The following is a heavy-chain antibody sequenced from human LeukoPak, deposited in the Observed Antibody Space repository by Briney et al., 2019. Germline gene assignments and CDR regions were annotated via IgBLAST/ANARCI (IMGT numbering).Heavy chain of an antibody. V-gene: IGHV6-1*01. D-gene: IGHD3-10*01. CDR2: TYYRSKWYS. CDR3: ARDLSGIFDP. J-gene: IGHJ5*02. Sequence: SQTLSLTCAISGDSVSSNRAAGNWIRHSPSGGLEWPGRTYYRSKWYSDYAVSVKSRITINPDTSKNQFSLQLNSVTPEDTAVYYCARDLSGIFDPWGQGTLVTVSS. CDR1: GDSVSSNRAA.